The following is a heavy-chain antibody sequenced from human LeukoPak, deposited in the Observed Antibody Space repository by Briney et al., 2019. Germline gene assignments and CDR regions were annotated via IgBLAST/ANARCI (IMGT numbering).Heavy chain of an antibody. CDR1: GASISGSGYY. Sequence: SETLSLTCAVSGASISGSGYYLGWIRQPPGKGLEWIGNIYYTGNTYYNASLQSRVTISIDTSKNQFSLRLNSVTAADTAVYYCARLGPYYDILTGYYPEDYWGQGTLVTVSS. V-gene: IGHV4-39*01. D-gene: IGHD3-9*01. CDR3: ARLGPYYDILTGYYPEDY. CDR2: IYYTGNT. J-gene: IGHJ4*02.